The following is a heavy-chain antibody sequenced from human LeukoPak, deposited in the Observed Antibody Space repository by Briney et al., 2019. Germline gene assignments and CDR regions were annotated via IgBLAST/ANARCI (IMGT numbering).Heavy chain of an antibody. Sequence: SETLSLTCTVSGGSISSGDYHWSWIRQPPGKGLEWIGYIYYSGSTYYNPSLKSRVTISVVTSKNQFFLNLRSATAADTAVYYCARGDTSMLTGIDYWGQGTLVTVSS. CDR2: IYYSGST. V-gene: IGHV4-30-4*01. CDR1: GGSISSGDYH. D-gene: IGHD5-18*01. J-gene: IGHJ4*02. CDR3: ARGDTSMLTGIDY.